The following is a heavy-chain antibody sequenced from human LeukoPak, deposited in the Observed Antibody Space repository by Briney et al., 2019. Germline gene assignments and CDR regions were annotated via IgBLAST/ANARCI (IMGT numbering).Heavy chain of an antibody. D-gene: IGHD3-3*01. CDR1: GYTLTELS. Sequence: ASVKVSCKVSGYTLTELSMHWVRQAPGKGLEWKGGFDPEDGETIYAQKFQGRVTMTEDTSTDTAYMELSSLRSEDTAVYYCATAGLRFLERLSHFDYWGQGTLVTVSS. CDR3: ATAGLRFLERLSHFDY. CDR2: FDPEDGET. V-gene: IGHV1-24*01. J-gene: IGHJ4*02.